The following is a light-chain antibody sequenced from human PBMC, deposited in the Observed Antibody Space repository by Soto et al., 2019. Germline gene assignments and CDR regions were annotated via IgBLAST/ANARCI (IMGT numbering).Light chain of an antibody. Sequence: EIVLTQSPGTLSLSPGDRATLSCRASQSISSSYLAWNQQKPGQAPRLLIYGTSNRATGIPDRFSGSGSGTDFTLTISRLEPDDVAVYYCQHYGNSPPYTFGQGTRLEIK. CDR3: QHYGNSPPYT. CDR1: QSISSSY. J-gene: IGKJ2*01. V-gene: IGKV3-20*01. CDR2: GTS.